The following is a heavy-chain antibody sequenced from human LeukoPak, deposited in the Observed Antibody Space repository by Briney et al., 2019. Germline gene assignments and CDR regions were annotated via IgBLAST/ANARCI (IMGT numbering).Heavy chain of an antibody. CDR1: GGSFSGYY. CDR3: ARVTPLSRPIEYNWFDP. J-gene: IGHJ5*02. V-gene: IGHV4-34*01. Sequence: PSETLSLTCAVYGGSFSGYYWSWIRQPPGKGLEWIGEINHSGSTNYNPSLKSRVTISVDTSKNQFSLKLSSVTAADTAVYYCARVTPLSRPIEYNWFDPWAREPWSPSP. CDR2: INHSGST. D-gene: IGHD2-2*01.